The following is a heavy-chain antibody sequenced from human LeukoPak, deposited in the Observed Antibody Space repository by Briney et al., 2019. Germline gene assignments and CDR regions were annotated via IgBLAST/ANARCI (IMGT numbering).Heavy chain of an antibody. CDR2: VWFDGSHK. Sequence: GGSLRLSCAASGFTFNMHGMHWVRQAPGKGLEWLANVWFDGSHKYYADSVKDRFTISRDNSKNTLYLQMNSLRVEGTAVYYCAKDPHEDFFDHWGQGTLVTVSS. J-gene: IGHJ4*02. CDR3: AKDPHEDFFDH. V-gene: IGHV3-30*02. CDR1: GFTFNMHG.